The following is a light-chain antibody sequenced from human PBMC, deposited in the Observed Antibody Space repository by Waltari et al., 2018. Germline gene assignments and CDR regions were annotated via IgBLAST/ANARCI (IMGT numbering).Light chain of an antibody. CDR2: WAS. Sequence: DIVMTQSPASLAVSLVERVTINSSSSQNLLYNSDNKNYLAWFQQKPGQPPKLLIYWASTRESGVPDRFSGSGSGTEFTLTISSLQAADVAVYYCQQCYSTPYTFGQGTKLEIK. CDR3: QQCYSTPYT. CDR1: QNLLYNSDNKNY. J-gene: IGKJ2*01. V-gene: IGKV4-1*01.